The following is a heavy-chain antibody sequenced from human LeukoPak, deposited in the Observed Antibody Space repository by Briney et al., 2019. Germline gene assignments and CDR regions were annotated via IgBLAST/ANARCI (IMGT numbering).Heavy chain of an antibody. V-gene: IGHV3-30-3*01. CDR3: ARPIKYYYGSGSDY. CDR1: GFTFSSYA. J-gene: IGHJ4*02. Sequence: GGSLRLSCAASGFTFSSYAMHWVRQAPGKGLEWVAVISYDGSNKYYADSVKGRFTISRDNSKNTLYLQMNSLRAEDTAVYYCARPIKYYYGSGSDYWGQGTLVTVSS. CDR2: ISYDGSNK. D-gene: IGHD3-10*01.